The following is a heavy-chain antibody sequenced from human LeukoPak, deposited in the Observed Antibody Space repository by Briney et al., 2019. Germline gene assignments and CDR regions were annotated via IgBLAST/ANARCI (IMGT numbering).Heavy chain of an antibody. V-gene: IGHV3-23*01. CDR3: AIMHRYYDGSGYWVQ. J-gene: IGHJ4*02. CDR2: ISTSGGST. CDR1: GFTFSSYA. Sequence: GGSLRLSCAASGFTFSSYAMSWVRQAPGKGLEWVSGISTSGGSTSYADSVKGRFTISRNNPRNTLYMQMNSLRAEDTAVYYCAIMHRYYDGSGYWVQWGQGTLVTVSS. D-gene: IGHD3-22*01.